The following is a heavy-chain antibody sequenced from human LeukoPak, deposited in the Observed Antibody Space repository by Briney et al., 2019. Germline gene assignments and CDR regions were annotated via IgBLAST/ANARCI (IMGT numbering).Heavy chain of an antibody. CDR1: GDSLSTSPYY. CDR2: IYTSGST. Sequence: SETLSITCSVSGDSLSTSPYYWSWIRQPAGKGLEWIGRIYTSGSTNYNPSLKSRVTMSVDTSKNQFSLKLSSVTAADTAVYYCVYSSGWYQGVDYWGQGTLVTVSS. J-gene: IGHJ4*02. CDR3: VYSSGWYQGVDY. V-gene: IGHV4-4*07. D-gene: IGHD6-19*01.